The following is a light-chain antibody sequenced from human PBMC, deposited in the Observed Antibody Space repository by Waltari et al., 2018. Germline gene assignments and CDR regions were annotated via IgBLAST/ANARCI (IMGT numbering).Light chain of an antibody. CDR3: QQYDNWLGT. V-gene: IGKV3-15*01. J-gene: IGKJ1*01. Sequence: EIVMTQSPATLSVFPGERATLSCRANQSIRSNLAWYQHKPGQAPRLLIYGASTRATGITDRVSGSGCGTEFTLNISSLQCEDFAVYFCQQYDNWLGTFGQGTKVEIK. CDR1: QSIRSN. CDR2: GAS.